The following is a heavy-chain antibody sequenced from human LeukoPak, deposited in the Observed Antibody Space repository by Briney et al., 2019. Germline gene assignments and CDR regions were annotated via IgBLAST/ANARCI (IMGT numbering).Heavy chain of an antibody. CDR3: ARGRIAVAGTSERWFDP. V-gene: IGHV4-34*01. CDR2: INHSGST. CDR1: GGSFSGYY. J-gene: IGHJ5*02. Sequence: SVTLSLTCAVYGGSFSGYYWSWIRQPPGKGLEWIGEINHSGSTNYNPSLKSRVTISVDTSKNQFSLKLSSVTAADTAVYYCARGRIAVAGTSERWFDPWGQGTLVTVSS. D-gene: IGHD6-19*01.